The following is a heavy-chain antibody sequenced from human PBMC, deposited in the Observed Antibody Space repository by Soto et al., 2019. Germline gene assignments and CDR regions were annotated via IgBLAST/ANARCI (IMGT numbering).Heavy chain of an antibody. CDR1: GYTFTSYD. J-gene: IGHJ4*02. D-gene: IGHD3-3*01. CDR2: MNPNSGYT. CDR3: AREAMNYDFWSGPDY. V-gene: IGHV1-8*01. Sequence: GASVKVSCKASGYTFTSYDINWVRQATGQGLERMGWMNPNSGYTKYSQKFQGRVTITRDTSASTAYMELSSLRSEDTAVYYCAREAMNYDFWSGPDYWGQGTLVTVSS.